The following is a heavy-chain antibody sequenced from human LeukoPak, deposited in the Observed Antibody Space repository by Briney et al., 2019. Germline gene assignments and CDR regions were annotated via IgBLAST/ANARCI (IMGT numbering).Heavy chain of an antibody. Sequence: RASVKVSCKASGYTFTGYYMHWVRQAPGQGVEWMGWINPNSGGTNYAQKFQGRVTMTRDTSISTAYMELSRLRSDDTAVYYCARGAYGSGSRLGYWGQGTLVTVSS. CDR1: GYTFTGYY. J-gene: IGHJ4*02. CDR2: INPNSGGT. CDR3: ARGAYGSGSRLGY. D-gene: IGHD3-10*01. V-gene: IGHV1-2*02.